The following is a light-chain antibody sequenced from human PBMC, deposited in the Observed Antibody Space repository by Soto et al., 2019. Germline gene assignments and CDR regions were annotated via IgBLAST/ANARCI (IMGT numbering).Light chain of an antibody. V-gene: IGKV3-20*01. J-gene: IGKJ2*01. CDR2: GAS. Sequence: EIVLTQSPGTLSLSPGERATLSCRASQSVSSSCLAWYQQKPGQAPRLLIYGASTRATGVPDTFSGSGSGTDFTLTISRLEPEDFAVYYCQQYGSSPPYTFGQGTKLDIK. CDR1: QSVSSSC. CDR3: QQYGSSPPYT.